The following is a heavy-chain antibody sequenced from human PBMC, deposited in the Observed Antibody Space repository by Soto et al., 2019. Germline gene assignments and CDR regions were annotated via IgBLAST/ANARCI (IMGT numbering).Heavy chain of an antibody. J-gene: IGHJ2*01. CDR2: INHSGST. CDR1: GGSFSGYY. CDR3: ARANLLTGFYVVYFDV. V-gene: IGHV4-34*01. D-gene: IGHD3-9*01. Sequence: SSETLSLTCAVSGGSFSGYYWSWIRQSPGKGLEWIGEINHSGSTKHNPSLQSRVTISVDTSKNQFSLKLNSVTAADTAVYYCARANLLTGFYVVYFDVWGRGILVTVSS.